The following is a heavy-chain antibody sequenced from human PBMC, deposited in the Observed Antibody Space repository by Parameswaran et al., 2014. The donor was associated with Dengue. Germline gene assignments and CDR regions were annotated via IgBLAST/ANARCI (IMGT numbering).Heavy chain of an antibody. J-gene: IGHJ4*02. CDR3: ANPGLDFFAF. CDR2: IYHTGST. V-gene: IGHV4-38-2*01. Sequence: WIRQPPGKGLEWIGSIYHTGSTYYNPPLKSRLSISVDTSKNQFSLKVTSVTVADTAVYYCANPGLDFFAFWGRGTLVTVSS.